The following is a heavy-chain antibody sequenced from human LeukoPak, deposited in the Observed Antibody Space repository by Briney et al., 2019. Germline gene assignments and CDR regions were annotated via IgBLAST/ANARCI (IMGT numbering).Heavy chain of an antibody. V-gene: IGHV4-30-2*01. CDR3: ARESITLNWFNP. CDR2: IYHSGST. J-gene: IGHJ5*02. D-gene: IGHD3-10*01. Sequence: SKTLSLTCAVSGGSISSGGYSWSWIRQPPGKGLEWIGYIYHSGSTYYNPSLKSRVTISVDRSKNQFSLKLSSVTAADTAVYYCARESITLNWFNPWGQGTLVTVSS. CDR1: GGSISSGGYS.